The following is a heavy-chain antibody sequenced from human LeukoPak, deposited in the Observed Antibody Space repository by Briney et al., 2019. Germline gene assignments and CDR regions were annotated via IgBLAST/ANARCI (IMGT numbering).Heavy chain of an antibody. J-gene: IGHJ5*02. CDR3: ARGVGQDIVVVPAANGFDP. Sequence: SETLSLTCAVYGGSFSGYYWSWIRQPPGKGLKWIGEINHSGSTNYNPSLKSRVTISVDTSKNQFSLKLSSVTAADTAVYYCARGVGQDIVVVPAANGFDPWGQGTLVTVSS. CDR2: INHSGST. D-gene: IGHD2-2*01. CDR1: GGSFSGYY. V-gene: IGHV4-34*01.